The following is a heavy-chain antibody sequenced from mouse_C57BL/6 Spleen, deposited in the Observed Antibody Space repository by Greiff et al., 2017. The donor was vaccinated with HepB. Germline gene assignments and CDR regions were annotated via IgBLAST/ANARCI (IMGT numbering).Heavy chain of an antibody. CDR2: ISSGSSTI. J-gene: IGHJ3*01. D-gene: IGHD1-1*01. V-gene: IGHV5-17*01. CDR3: ARDYGSSYWFAY. CDR1: GFTFSDYG. Sequence: EVMLVESGGGLVKPGGSLKLSCAASGFTFSDYGMHWVRQAPEKGLEWVAYISSGSSTIYYADTVKDRFTISRDNAKNTLFLQMTSLRSEDTAMYYCARDYGSSYWFAYWGQGTLVTVSA.